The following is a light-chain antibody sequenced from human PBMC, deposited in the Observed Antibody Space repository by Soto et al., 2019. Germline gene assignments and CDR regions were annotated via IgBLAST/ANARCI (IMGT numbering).Light chain of an antibody. CDR2: DVS. Sequence: QSALTQPASVSGSPGQSITISCTGTSSDVGGYNYVSWYQQHPGKAPKLMNYDVSNRPSGVSNRFSGSKSGNTASLTISGLQAEDEADYYCSSYTSSSTLMVFGGGTQLTVL. CDR3: SSYTSSSTLMV. V-gene: IGLV2-14*01. J-gene: IGLJ2*01. CDR1: SSDVGGYNY.